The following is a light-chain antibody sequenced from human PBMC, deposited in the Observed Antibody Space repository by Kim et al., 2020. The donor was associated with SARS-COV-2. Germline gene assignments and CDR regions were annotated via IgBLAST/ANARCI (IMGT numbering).Light chain of an antibody. CDR1: QSVGSS. CDR3: QQRGNWPLT. Sequence: WAPRERATRSGRASQSVGSSFAWYQQKPGQAPRLLIYDAFSRATGIPARFSGSGSGTDFTLTISSLEPEDFAVYYCQQRGNWPLTFGQGTKVDIK. J-gene: IGKJ1*01. V-gene: IGKV3-11*01. CDR2: DAF.